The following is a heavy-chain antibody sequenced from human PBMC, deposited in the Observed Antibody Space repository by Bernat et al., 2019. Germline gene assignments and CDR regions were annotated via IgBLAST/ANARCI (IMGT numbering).Heavy chain of an antibody. V-gene: IGHV3-53*01. CDR2: IYSGGST. D-gene: IGHD3-10*01. Sequence: EVQLVESGGGLIQPGGSLRLSCAASGFTVSSNYMSWVRQAPGKGLEWVSVIYSGGSTYYADSVKARLTISRENSKNTLYFQRTSRRAEDRAVYYWARDEDGVDYGGQGTLVTVSS. CDR3: ARDEDGVDY. J-gene: IGHJ4*02. CDR1: GFTVSSNY.